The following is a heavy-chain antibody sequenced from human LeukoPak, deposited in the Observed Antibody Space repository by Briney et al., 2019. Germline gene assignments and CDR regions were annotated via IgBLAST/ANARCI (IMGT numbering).Heavy chain of an antibody. CDR2: IIPIFGTA. D-gene: IGHD6-19*01. J-gene: IGHJ4*02. V-gene: IGHV1-69*06. Sequence: ASVKVSCKASGYTFTSYDINWVRQATGQGLEWMGWIIPIFGTANYAQKFQGRVTITANKSTSTAYMELSSLRSEDTAVYYCARAVAGIWYYFDYWGQGTLVTVSS. CDR1: GYTFTSYD. CDR3: ARAVAGIWYYFDY.